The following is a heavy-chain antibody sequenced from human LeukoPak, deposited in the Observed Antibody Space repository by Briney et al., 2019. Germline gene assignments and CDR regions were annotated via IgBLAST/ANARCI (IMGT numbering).Heavy chain of an antibody. CDR2: IYSSGTT. D-gene: IGHD6-13*01. Sequence: SETLSLTCTVSGGSINNYYWNWIRQPPGKGLEWIGYIYSSGTTNYNPSLKSRVTISVDTSKNQFSLKLTSVTAADTAVYYCARDACSSSHMDVWGKGTTVTVSS. CDR1: GGSINNYY. V-gene: IGHV4-59*01. J-gene: IGHJ6*03. CDR3: ARDACSSSHMDV.